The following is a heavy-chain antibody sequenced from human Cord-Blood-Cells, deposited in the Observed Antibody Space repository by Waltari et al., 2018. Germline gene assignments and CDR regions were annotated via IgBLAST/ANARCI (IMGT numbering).Heavy chain of an antibody. CDR1: GGSFSGYY. J-gene: IGHJ5*02. V-gene: IGHV4-34*01. Sequence: QVQLQQWGAGLLKPSETLSLTCAVYGGSFSGYYWSWIRQPPGKGLEWIGEINHRGSTNYNPSLKSRVTISVDPAKNQFSLTLSSVTAADTAVYYCARGGGSYYNWFDPWGLGTLVTVSS. CDR3: ARGGGSYYNWFDP. CDR2: INHRGST. D-gene: IGHD1-26*01.